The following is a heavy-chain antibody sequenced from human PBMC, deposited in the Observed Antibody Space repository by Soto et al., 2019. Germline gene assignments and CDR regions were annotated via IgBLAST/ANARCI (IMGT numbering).Heavy chain of an antibody. CDR3: AREFPYYESSDSYFDY. CDR2: IHYTGNT. D-gene: IGHD3-16*01. J-gene: IGHJ4*02. Sequence: SETLSLTCTESSGSISSYYWSWIRQPPVKGLEWIGYIHYTGNTNSNPSLKGRVTLSIDPSKNQFSLHLNSVTPEDTAVYYCAREFPYYESSDSYFDYWGQGALVTVSS. CDR1: SGSISSYY. V-gene: IGHV4-59*12.